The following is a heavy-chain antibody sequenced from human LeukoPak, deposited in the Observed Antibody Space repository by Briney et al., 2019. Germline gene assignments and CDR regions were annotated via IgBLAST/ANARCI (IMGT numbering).Heavy chain of an antibody. CDR1: GGSFSGYY. CDR2: INHSGST. D-gene: IGHD2-15*01. J-gene: IGHJ3*02. CDR3: ARDRYCSGGSCTHDAFDI. Sequence: SETLSLTCAVYGGSFSGYYWSWIRQPPGKGLEWIGEINHSGSTNYNPSLRSRVTISVDTSKNQFSLKLSSVTAADTAVYYCARDRYCSGGSCTHDAFDIWGQGTMVTVSS. V-gene: IGHV4-34*01.